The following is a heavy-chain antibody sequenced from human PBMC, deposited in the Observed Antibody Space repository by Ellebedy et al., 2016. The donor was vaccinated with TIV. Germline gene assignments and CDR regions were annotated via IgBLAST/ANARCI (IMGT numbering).Heavy chain of an antibody. Sequence: MPSETLSLTCTASGGSISSYYWSWIRHPPGKGLEWIGYISYSGSTNYNPSLKSRVTISVDTSKNQFSLRLTSVTAADTAVYYCARVVWQQPVSYAFDIWGQGTMVTVSS. V-gene: IGHV4-59*13. CDR2: ISYSGST. CDR3: ARVVWQQPVSYAFDI. D-gene: IGHD6-13*01. J-gene: IGHJ3*02. CDR1: GGSISSYY.